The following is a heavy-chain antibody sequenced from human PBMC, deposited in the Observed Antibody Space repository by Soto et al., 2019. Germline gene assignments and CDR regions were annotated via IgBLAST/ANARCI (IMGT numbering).Heavy chain of an antibody. CDR1: GFTFSSYS. Sequence: VQLVESGGGLVKPGGSLRLSCAASGFTFSSYSMNWVRQAPGKGLEWVSSISSSSSYIYYADSVKGRFTISRDNAKNSLYLQMNSLRAEDTAVYYCARDRVVVVPAATGDYYYYYGMDVWGQGTTVTVSS. J-gene: IGHJ6*02. CDR2: ISSSSSYI. D-gene: IGHD2-2*01. CDR3: ARDRVVVVPAATGDYYYYYGMDV. V-gene: IGHV3-21*01.